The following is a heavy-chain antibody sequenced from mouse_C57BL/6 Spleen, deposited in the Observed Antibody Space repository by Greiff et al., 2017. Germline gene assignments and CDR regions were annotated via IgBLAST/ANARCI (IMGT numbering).Heavy chain of an antibody. J-gene: IGHJ4*01. Sequence: EVQLQESGGGLVKPGGSLKLSCAASGFTFSSYTMSWVRQTPEKRLEWVATISGGGGNTYYPDSVKGRFTISRDNAKNTLYLQMSSLRSEDTALYYCARQGYYGSNAMDYWGQGTSVTVSS. D-gene: IGHD1-1*01. CDR2: ISGGGGNT. CDR3: ARQGYYGSNAMDY. V-gene: IGHV5-9*01. CDR1: GFTFSSYT.